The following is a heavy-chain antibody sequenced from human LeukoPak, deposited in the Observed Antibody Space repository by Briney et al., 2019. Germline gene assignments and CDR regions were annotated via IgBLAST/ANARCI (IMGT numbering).Heavy chain of an antibody. J-gene: IGHJ4*02. CDR3: ARDLRSSGYYAFDY. D-gene: IGHD3-22*01. V-gene: IGHV3-21*01. Sequence: AGGSLRLSCAASGFTFSSYGMNWVRQAPGKGLEWVSFISSSSSYIYYADSVKGRFTISRDNAKNSLYLQMNSLRAEDTAVYYCARDLRSSGYYAFDYWGQGTLVTVSS. CDR1: GFTFSSYG. CDR2: ISSSSSYI.